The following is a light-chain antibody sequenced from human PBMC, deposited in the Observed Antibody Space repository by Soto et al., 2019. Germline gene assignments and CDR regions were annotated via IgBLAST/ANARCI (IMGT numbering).Light chain of an antibody. V-gene: IGLV2-14*01. CDR2: EVS. Sequence: QSVLTQPASVSGSPGQSITISCTGSDISDYHYVSWYQQYPGKAPKLMIYEVSNRPSGVSHRFSGSKSGNTASLTISGLQDEDEADYYCSTSHVFATGTKLTVL. CDR1: DISDYHY. CDR3: STSHV. J-gene: IGLJ1*01.